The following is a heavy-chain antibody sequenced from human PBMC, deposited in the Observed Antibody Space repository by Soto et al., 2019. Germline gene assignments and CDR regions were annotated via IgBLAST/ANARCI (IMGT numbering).Heavy chain of an antibody. CDR1: GYTFTTYA. J-gene: IGHJ4*01. Sequence: ASVKVSCKASGYTFTTYAIHWVRQAPRQGLERMGWINTGNGNTKFSQKFQGRVTITSDTSATTAYMELSSLTSEDTAIYYCARDLTTVTLPFDYWVKGTLVTVSS. D-gene: IGHD4-17*01. V-gene: IGHV1-3*04. CDR2: INTGNGNT. CDR3: ARDLTTVTLPFDY.